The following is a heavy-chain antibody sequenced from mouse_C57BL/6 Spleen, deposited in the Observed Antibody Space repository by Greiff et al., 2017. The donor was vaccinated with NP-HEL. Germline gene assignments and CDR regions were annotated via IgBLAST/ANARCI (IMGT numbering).Heavy chain of an antibody. Sequence: EVQLQQSGPGLVKPSQSLSLTCSVTGYSITSGYYWNWIRQFPGNKLEWMGYISYDGSNNYNPSLKNRISITRDTSKNQFFLKLNSVTTEDTATYYCARFITTVVAPYFDVWGTGTTVTVSS. CDR2: ISYDGSN. CDR1: GYSITSGYY. J-gene: IGHJ1*03. D-gene: IGHD1-1*01. V-gene: IGHV3-6*01. CDR3: ARFITTVVAPYFDV.